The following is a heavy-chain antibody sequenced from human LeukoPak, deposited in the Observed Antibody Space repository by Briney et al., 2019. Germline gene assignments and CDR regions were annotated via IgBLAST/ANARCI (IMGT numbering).Heavy chain of an antibody. D-gene: IGHD5-18*01. CDR2: ISSSGSTI. CDR3: ARTWIQLWLRGPFDY. J-gene: IGHJ4*02. V-gene: IGHV3-48*04. Sequence: GGSLRLSCAASGFTFHSYTMHWVRQAPGKGLEWVSYISSSGSTIYYADSVKGRFTISRDNAKNSLYLQMNSLRAEDTAVYYCARTWIQLWLRGPFDYWGQGTLVTVSS. CDR1: GFTFHSYT.